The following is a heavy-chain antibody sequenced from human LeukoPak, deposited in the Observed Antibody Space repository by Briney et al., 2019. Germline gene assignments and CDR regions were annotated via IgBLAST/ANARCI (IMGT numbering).Heavy chain of an antibody. Sequence: PSETLSLTCAVYGGSFSGYYWSWIRQPPGKGLEWIGEISHSGSTNYNPSLKSRVTISVDTSKNQFSLKLSSVTAADTAVYYCARDQEWLVIDYWGQGTLVTVSS. CDR3: ARDQEWLVIDY. D-gene: IGHD6-19*01. J-gene: IGHJ4*02. V-gene: IGHV4-34*01. CDR1: GGSFSGYY. CDR2: ISHSGST.